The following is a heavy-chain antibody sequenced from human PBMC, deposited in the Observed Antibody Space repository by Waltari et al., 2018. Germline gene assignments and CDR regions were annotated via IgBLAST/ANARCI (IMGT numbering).Heavy chain of an antibody. CDR2: ISGSGGST. V-gene: IGHV3-23*01. CDR1: VFTFSSYA. D-gene: IGHD6-19*01. Sequence: EVQLLESGGGLVQPGGSLRLSCAASVFTFSSYAMSWVRQAPGKGLEWVSAISGSGGSTYYADSVKGRFTISRDNSKNTLYLQMNSLRAEDTAVYYCAKTTHSGWYYYYGMDVWGQGTTVTVSS. J-gene: IGHJ6*02. CDR3: AKTTHSGWYYYYGMDV.